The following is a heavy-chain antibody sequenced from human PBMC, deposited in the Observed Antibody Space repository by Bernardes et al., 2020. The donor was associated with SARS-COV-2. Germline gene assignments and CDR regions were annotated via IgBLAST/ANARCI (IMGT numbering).Heavy chain of an antibody. Sequence: ASVKVSCKASGYTFTSYGISWVRQAPGQGLEWMGWISAYNGNTNYAQKLQGRVTMTTDTSTSTAYMELRSLRSDDTAVYYCARDRMVVAAANQIYYYYYGMDVWGQGTTVTVSS. D-gene: IGHD2-15*01. CDR1: GYTFTSYG. CDR2: ISAYNGNT. V-gene: IGHV1-18*01. CDR3: ARDRMVVAAANQIYYYYYGMDV. J-gene: IGHJ6*02.